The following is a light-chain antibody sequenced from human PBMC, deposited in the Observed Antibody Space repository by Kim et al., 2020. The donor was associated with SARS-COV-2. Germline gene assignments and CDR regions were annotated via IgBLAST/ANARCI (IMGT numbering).Light chain of an antibody. Sequence: DIQMTQSPSTLSASVGDRVTMTCRATESIGDWLAWYQQKPGKPPNLLIYKASNLESGVPSRFSGSGSGTEFTLTINSLQPEDFATYYCQQYHSHSYAFGQGTKLEI. CDR2: KAS. V-gene: IGKV1-5*03. J-gene: IGKJ2*01. CDR1: ESIGDW. CDR3: QQYHSHSYA.